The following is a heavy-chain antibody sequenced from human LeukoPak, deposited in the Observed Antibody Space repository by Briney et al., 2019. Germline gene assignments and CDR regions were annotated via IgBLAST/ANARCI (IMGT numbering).Heavy chain of an antibody. CDR3: AKKPASSGYYPFDY. V-gene: IGHV3-7*03. J-gene: IGHJ4*02. CDR2: IKQDGSEK. CDR1: GFTFSSYW. Sequence: GGSLRLSCAASGFTFSSYWMSWVRQAPGKGLEWVANIKQDGSEKYYVDSVKGRFTISRDNAKNSLYLQMSSLRAEDTAVYYCAKKPASSGYYPFDYWGQGTLVTVSS. D-gene: IGHD3-22*01.